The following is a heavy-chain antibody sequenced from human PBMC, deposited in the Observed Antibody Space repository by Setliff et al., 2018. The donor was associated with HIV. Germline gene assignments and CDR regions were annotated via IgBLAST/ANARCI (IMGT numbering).Heavy chain of an antibody. J-gene: IGHJ4*02. CDR2: IRSNTYGGTT. D-gene: IGHD4-4*01. CDR3: TANYEHY. CDR1: GFDFENYA. V-gene: IGHV3-49*04. Sequence: GGSLRLSCTGSGFDFENYAMNWVRQAPGKALEWIAFIRSNTYGGTTEYAASVKGRFTISRDDSKSIAYLQMDSLKAEDTAVYYCTANYEHYWGQGTLVTVSS.